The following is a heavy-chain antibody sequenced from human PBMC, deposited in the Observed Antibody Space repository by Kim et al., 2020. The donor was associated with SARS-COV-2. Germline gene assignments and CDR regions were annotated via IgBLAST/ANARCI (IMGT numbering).Heavy chain of an antibody. D-gene: IGHD3-16*01. CDR3: ARDLYAGETGFGY. Sequence: YNPSLKSRVTISVDTSKSQFSLKLSSVTAADTAVYYCARDLYAGETGFGYWGQGTLVTVSS. J-gene: IGHJ4*02. V-gene: IGHV4-59*01.